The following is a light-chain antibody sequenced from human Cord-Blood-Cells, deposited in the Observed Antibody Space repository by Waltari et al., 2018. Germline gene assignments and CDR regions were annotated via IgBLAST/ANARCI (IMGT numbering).Light chain of an antibody. CDR1: QSVSSSY. V-gene: IGKV3-20*01. CDR2: GAS. J-gene: IGKJ4*01. CDR3: QQYGSSPLT. Sequence: IVLTQSPGTLSLSPGERATLSCRASQSVSSSYLAWYQQKPGQAPRLLSYGASSRATGIPDRFSGSGSGTDFTLTISRLEPEDFAVYYCQQYGSSPLTFGGGTKVEIK.